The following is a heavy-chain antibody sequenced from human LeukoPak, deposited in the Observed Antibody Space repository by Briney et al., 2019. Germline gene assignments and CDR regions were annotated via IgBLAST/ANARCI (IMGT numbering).Heavy chain of an antibody. CDR3: ARYYDRTGFDY. CDR1: NGSVRSYY. V-gene: IGHV4-59*08. Sequence: PSETLSLTCTVSNGSVRSYYWSWVRQSPGKGLEWIRYIYYGGSTNYNPSLKSRVTISIHTSRNQFSLMLSSVTAADTAMYYCARYYDRTGFDYWGQGTLVTVSS. CDR2: IYYGGST. J-gene: IGHJ4*02. D-gene: IGHD3-16*01.